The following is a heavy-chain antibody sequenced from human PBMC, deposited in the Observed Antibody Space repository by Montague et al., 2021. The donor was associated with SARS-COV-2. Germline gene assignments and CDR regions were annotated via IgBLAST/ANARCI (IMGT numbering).Heavy chain of an antibody. CDR3: ARAVTTGIDWFDP. Sequence: SETLSLTCTVSSGSISSHYWSWIRLPPGKGLEWIGYVNYGGSTNYNPSLKSRVSISLDTSKNQFSLRLNSVTAADTAVYYCARAVTTGIDWFDPWGQGTLVIVSS. CDR1: SGSISSHY. V-gene: IGHV4-59*11. D-gene: IGHD4-17*01. CDR2: VNYGGST. J-gene: IGHJ5*02.